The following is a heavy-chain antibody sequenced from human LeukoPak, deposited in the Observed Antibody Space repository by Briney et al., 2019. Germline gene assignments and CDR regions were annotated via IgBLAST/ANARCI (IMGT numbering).Heavy chain of an antibody. CDR2: MNPNSGNT. Sequence: EASVKVSCKASGYTFTSYDINWVRQATGQGLEWMGWMNPNSGNTGYAQKFQGRVTMTRNTSISTAYMELSSLRSEDTAVYYCARGIVGATGDYFDYWGQGTLVTVSS. V-gene: IGHV1-8*01. J-gene: IGHJ4*02. D-gene: IGHD1-26*01. CDR3: ARGIVGATGDYFDY. CDR1: GYTFTSYD.